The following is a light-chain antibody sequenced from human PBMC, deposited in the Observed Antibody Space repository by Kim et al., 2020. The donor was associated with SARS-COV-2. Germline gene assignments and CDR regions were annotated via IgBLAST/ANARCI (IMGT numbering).Light chain of an antibody. V-gene: IGKV1-27*01. CDR2: SAS. Sequence: DIQMTQSPSSLSASVGDRVTITCRASQDISDYLAWYQQKPGKVPELLIYSASTLQSGVPSRFSGGGSGTDFTLTISSLQPEDVATYYCQKYNSAPRTFGQGTKVDIK. CDR3: QKYNSAPRT. J-gene: IGKJ1*01. CDR1: QDISDY.